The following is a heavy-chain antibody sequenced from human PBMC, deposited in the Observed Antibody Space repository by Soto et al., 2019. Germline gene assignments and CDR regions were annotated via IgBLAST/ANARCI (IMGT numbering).Heavy chain of an antibody. CDR3: AWSISTSHYYGMDV. V-gene: IGHV4-30-4*01. Sequence: QVQLQESGPGLVQPSQTLSLTCSVSGGSFDSGDYYCHWIRKPPGKFLEYIGYVYSTGRTYYNPSLNSRFTISLDTSENQCSLNLNSVTAADTAVYFCAWSISTSHYYGMDVWGQGTTFTFSS. D-gene: IGHD3-3*02. J-gene: IGHJ6*02. CDR2: VYSTGRT. CDR1: GGSFDSGDYY.